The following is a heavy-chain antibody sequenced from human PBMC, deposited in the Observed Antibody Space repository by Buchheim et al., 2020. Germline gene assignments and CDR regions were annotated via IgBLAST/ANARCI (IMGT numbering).Heavy chain of an antibody. CDR1: GFTFSSNW. J-gene: IGHJ3*02. Sequence: EVQLVESGGGLVQPGGSLRLSCAASGFTFSSNWMHWVRQVPGKGLVWVSRINSDGSTTNYADSVKGRFTISRDNAKNTLYLQMHSLRAEDTAVYYCATKEGVKVGAFDIWGQGT. CDR2: INSDGSTT. CDR3: ATKEGVKVGAFDI. V-gene: IGHV3-74*01.